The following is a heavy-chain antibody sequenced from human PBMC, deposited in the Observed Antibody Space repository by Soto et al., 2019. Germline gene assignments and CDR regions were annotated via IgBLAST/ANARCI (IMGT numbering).Heavy chain of an antibody. CDR3: ARDQYYDSSGYYQNGDYFDY. Sequence: GGSLRLSCAASGFTFSGYSMNWVRQAPGKGLEWVSYISSSSSTIYYADSVKGRFTISRDNAKNSLYLQMNSLRDEDTAVYYCARDQYYDSSGYYQNGDYFDYWGQGTLVTVSS. J-gene: IGHJ4*02. CDR1: GFTFSGYS. V-gene: IGHV3-48*02. D-gene: IGHD3-22*01. CDR2: ISSSSSTI.